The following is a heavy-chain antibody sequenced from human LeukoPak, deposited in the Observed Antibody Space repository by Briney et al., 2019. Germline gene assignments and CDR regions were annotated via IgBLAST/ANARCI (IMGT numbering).Heavy chain of an antibody. J-gene: IGHJ4*02. CDR3: ARGGNLEN. CDR2: INEDGGVR. Sequence: SGGSLRLSCAASGFTLSRYWMSWVRQAPGKGLEWVANINEDGGVRHYVDTVKGRSTISRDNAKNSLYLQMNSLRAEDTAVYYCARGGNLENWGRGTLVTVSS. V-gene: IGHV3-7*01. D-gene: IGHD1-14*01. CDR1: GFTLSRYW.